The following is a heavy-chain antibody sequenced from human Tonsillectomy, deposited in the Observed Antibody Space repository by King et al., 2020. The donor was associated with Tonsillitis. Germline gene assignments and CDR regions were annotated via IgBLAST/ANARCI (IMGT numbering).Heavy chain of an antibody. Sequence: VQLVESGGGLVKPGGSLRLSCAASAFTFSCYTLKWVRQAPGKGLEWISSITSCNNYTYYADSMKGRITISRDDAKNSLFLQMNSLRAEDTAMYYCAIGHSFGDDYWGQGTLVTVSS. CDR1: AFTFSCYT. J-gene: IGHJ4*02. D-gene: IGHD5-18*01. V-gene: IGHV3-21*06. CDR3: AIGHSFGDDY. CDR2: ITSCNNYT.